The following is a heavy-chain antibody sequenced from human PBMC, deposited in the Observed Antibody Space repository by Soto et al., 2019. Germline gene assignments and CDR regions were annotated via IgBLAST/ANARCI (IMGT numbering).Heavy chain of an antibody. CDR3: ARESYSSSWYQLYYFDY. V-gene: IGHV6-1*01. J-gene: IGHJ4*02. CDR1: GDSVSSNSAA. D-gene: IGHD6-13*01. Sequence: SQTLSLTCAISGDSVSSNSAAWNWIRQSPSRGLEWLGRTYYRSKWYNDYAVSVKSRITINPDTSKNQFSLQLNSVTPEDTAVYYCARESYSSSWYQLYYFDYWGLGTLVTVS. CDR2: TYYRSKWYN.